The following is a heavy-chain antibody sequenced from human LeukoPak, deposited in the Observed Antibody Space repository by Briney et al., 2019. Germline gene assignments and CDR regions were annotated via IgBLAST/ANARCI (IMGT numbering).Heavy chain of an antibody. Sequence: PGGSLRLSCAASGFIVSNSYMSWVRQAPGKGLEWVSSISGGGGSTYYADSVKGRFTISRDNSKNTLFLQMSSLTAGDTAVYYCAKSAYYDSSGFYREYYFDHWGQGTLVTVSS. CDR2: ISGGGGST. CDR3: AKSAYYDSSGFYREYYFDH. V-gene: IGHV3-23*01. J-gene: IGHJ4*02. CDR1: GFIVSNSY. D-gene: IGHD3-22*01.